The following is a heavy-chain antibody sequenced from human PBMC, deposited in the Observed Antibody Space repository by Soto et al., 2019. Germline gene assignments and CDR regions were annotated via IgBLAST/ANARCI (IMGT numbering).Heavy chain of an antibody. CDR1: GGSISSYY. CDR3: ARFGAYEVYYYMDV. V-gene: IGHV4-59*01. CDR2: IYYSGST. Sequence: PSETLSLTCTVSGGSISSYYWSWIRQPPGKGLEWIGYIYYSGSTNYNPSLKSRVTISVDTSKNQFSLKLSSVTAADTAVYYCARFGAYEVYYYMDVWGKGTTVTVSS. J-gene: IGHJ6*03. D-gene: IGHD3-16*01.